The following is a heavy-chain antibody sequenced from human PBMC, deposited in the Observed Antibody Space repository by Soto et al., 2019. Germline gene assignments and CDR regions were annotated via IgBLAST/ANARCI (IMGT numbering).Heavy chain of an antibody. Sequence: QVQLQESGPGLVKHSETLSLTCTVSGGSISSNYWSWIRQPPGKGLEWTGYIYYSGSTNYNPSLKSRVTISVDTSKNQFSLKLSSVTAADTAVYYCARLWGWSVDYSGQGTLVTVSS. V-gene: IGHV4-59*08. CDR1: GGSISSNY. D-gene: IGHD3-16*01. CDR2: IYYSGST. J-gene: IGHJ4*02. CDR3: ARLWGWSVDY.